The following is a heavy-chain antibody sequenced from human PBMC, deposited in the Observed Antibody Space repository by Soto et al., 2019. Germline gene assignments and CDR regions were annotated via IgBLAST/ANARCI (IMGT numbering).Heavy chain of an antibody. CDR3: ARPIGDLSTTYFTY. V-gene: IGHV5-51*01. J-gene: IGHJ4*02. Sequence: EVQLVQSGAEVKKSGESLKISCKGSGYHFTNYWIGWVRQVPGKGLEWMGFIYPSDSDTSYSPSFQGKDTISADKSIGTAYLQWSSLKASNTAMYDCARPIGDLSTTYFTYWGEGTLVVVSS. D-gene: IGHD3-22*01. CDR1: GYHFTNYW. CDR2: IYPSDSDT.